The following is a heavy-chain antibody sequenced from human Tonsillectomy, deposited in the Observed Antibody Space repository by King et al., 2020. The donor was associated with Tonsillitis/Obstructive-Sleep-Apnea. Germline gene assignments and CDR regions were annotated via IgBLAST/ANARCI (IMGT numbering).Heavy chain of an antibody. CDR2: IYYSGST. V-gene: IGHV4-59*08. Sequence: VQLQESGPGLVKPSETLSLTCTVSGGSISSYYWSWIRQPPGKGLEWIGYIYYSGSTNYNPSLKSRVTISVDTSKNQFSLKLSSVTAADTAVYYCARRTRDITVVTPTWYFDLWGRGNLVTVSS. CDR1: GGSISSYY. D-gene: IGHD4-23*01. CDR3: ARRTRDITVVTPTWYFDL. J-gene: IGHJ2*01.